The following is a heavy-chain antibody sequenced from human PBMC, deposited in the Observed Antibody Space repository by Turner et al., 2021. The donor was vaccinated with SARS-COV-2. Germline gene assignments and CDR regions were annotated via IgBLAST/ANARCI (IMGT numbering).Heavy chain of an antibody. Sequence: QVQLVESGGGVVQPGRSLRLSCGASGFTFSSYGMHWVRQAPGKGLEWVAFIWYDGSNRYYADSVKGRFTISRDNSKNTLSLQMNSLRAEDTAVYYCAKQQGLYSNPMYYFDYWGQGTLVTVSS. CDR3: AKQQGLYSNPMYYFDY. V-gene: IGHV3-33*06. D-gene: IGHD4-4*01. J-gene: IGHJ4*02. CDR1: GFTFSSYG. CDR2: IWYDGSNR.